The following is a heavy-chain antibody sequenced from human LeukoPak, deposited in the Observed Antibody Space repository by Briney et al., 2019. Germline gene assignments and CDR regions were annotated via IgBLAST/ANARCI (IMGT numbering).Heavy chain of an antibody. J-gene: IGHJ5*02. Sequence: SGTLSLTCAVSGVSISSSNWWSRVRQPPGQGLGGIGEIYHSGSTNYNPPLKSRVTISVDKSKNQFSLKLSSVTAADTAVYYCARALGEGPDGFDPWGQGTLVTVSS. CDR2: IYHSGST. CDR1: GVSISSSNW. D-gene: IGHD3-10*01. V-gene: IGHV4-4*02. CDR3: ARALGEGPDGFDP.